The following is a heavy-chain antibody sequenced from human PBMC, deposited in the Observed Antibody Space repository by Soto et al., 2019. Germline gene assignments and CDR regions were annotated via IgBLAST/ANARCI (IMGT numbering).Heavy chain of an antibody. V-gene: IGHV4-59*01. D-gene: IGHD4-17*01. CDR2: IYYSGST. CDR3: ARERGDYGDSPVFDP. J-gene: IGHJ5*02. CDR1: GGSISSYY. Sequence: PSETLSLTCTVSGGSISSYYWSWIRQPPGKGLEWIGYIYYSGSTNYNPSLKSRVTISVDTSKNQFSLKLSSVTAADTAVYYCARERGDYGDSPVFDPWGQGTLVTVSS.